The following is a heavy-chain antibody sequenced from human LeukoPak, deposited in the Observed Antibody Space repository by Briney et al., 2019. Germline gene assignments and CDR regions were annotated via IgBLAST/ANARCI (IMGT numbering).Heavy chain of an antibody. CDR2: ISSSGNTI. CDR3: TRDPYGMDV. J-gene: IGHJ6*02. V-gene: IGHV3-48*03. CDR1: GFTFSSYE. Sequence: GGSLRLSCAASGFTFSSYEMNWVRQAPGKGLEWVSYISSSGNTIYYADSVKGRFTISRDNAKNSLYLQMNSLRAEDTAVYYCTRDPYGMDVWGQGTTVTVSS.